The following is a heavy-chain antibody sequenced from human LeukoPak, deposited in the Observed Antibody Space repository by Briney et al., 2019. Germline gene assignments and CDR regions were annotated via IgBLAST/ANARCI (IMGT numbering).Heavy chain of an antibody. D-gene: IGHD1-20*01. CDR2: ISSSSSYI. Sequence: GGSLRLSCAASGFTFSSYSMNWVRQAPGKGLEWVSYISSSSSYIYYADSVKGRFTISRDNAKNSLYLQMNSLRAEDTAMYYCARGRLNGNVDFWGQGTLVTVSS. CDR1: GFTFSSYS. V-gene: IGHV3-21*05. CDR3: ARGRLNGNVDF. J-gene: IGHJ4*02.